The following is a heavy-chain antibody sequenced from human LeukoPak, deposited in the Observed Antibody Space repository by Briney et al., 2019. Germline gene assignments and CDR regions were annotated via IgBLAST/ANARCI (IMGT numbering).Heavy chain of an antibody. CDR2: IYYSGST. CDR3: ARHHRSGWFDY. CDR1: GGSISSYY. J-gene: IGHJ4*02. Sequence: SETLSPTCTVSGGSISSYYWSWIRQPPGKGLEWIGYIYYSGSTNYNPSLKSRVTISVDTSKNQSSLELSSVTAADTAVYYCARHHRSGWFDYWGQGTLVTVSS. V-gene: IGHV4-59*08. D-gene: IGHD6-19*01.